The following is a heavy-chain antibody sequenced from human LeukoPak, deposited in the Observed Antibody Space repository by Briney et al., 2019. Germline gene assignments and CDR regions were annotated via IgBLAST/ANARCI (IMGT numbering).Heavy chain of an antibody. Sequence: PGGSLRLSCAASGFTFSSYGMHWVRQAPGKGLEWVAVIWYDGSNKYYADYVKGRFTISRDNSKNTLYLQMNSLRAEDTAVYYCASASMCGGDCHNLDYWGQGTLVTVSS. CDR1: GFTFSSYG. J-gene: IGHJ4*02. D-gene: IGHD2-21*02. V-gene: IGHV3-33*01. CDR2: IWYDGSNK. CDR3: ASASMCGGDCHNLDY.